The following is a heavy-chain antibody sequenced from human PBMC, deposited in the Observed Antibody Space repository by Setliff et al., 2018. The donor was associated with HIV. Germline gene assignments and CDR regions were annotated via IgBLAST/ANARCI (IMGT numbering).Heavy chain of an antibody. CDR3: ARDRLTYYFDY. Sequence: SETLSLTCTVSGGSISSITHYWGWFRQPPGKGLECIGTVYYTGTTYYNSSLESRVTISVDTSRNQFSLKLSSVTAADTAVYYCARDRLTYYFDYWGQGILVTVSS. CDR2: VYYTGTT. D-gene: IGHD3-22*01. V-gene: IGHV4-39*02. J-gene: IGHJ4*02. CDR1: GGSISSITHY.